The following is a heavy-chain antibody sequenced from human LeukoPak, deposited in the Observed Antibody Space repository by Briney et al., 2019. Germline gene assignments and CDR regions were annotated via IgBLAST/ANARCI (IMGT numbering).Heavy chain of an antibody. CDR3: ARDLYGVSHDY. CDR1: GFTVSSNY. Sequence: PGGSLRLSCAASGFTVSSNYMNWVRRAPGKGLEWVSVIYSSGSTYYADSVKGRFTISRDNPKNTLYLQMNSLRAEDTAVYYCARDLYGVSHDYWGQGTLVTVSS. D-gene: IGHD4-17*01. CDR2: IYSSGST. J-gene: IGHJ4*02. V-gene: IGHV3-53*01.